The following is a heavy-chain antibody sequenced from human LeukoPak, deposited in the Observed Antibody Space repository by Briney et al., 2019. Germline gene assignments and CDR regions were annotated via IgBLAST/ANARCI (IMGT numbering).Heavy chain of an antibody. CDR1: GFTFSSYE. J-gene: IGHJ3*02. CDR3: ARVARLIPPSYPPGGAFDI. D-gene: IGHD2-8*01. Sequence: PGGSLRLSCAASGFTFSSYEMNWVRQAPGKGLEWVSYISGSGSTIYYADSVKGRFTISRDNSKNTLYLQMNSLRAEDTAVYYCARVARLIPPSYPPGGAFDIWGQGTMVTVSS. CDR2: ISGSGSTI. V-gene: IGHV3-48*03.